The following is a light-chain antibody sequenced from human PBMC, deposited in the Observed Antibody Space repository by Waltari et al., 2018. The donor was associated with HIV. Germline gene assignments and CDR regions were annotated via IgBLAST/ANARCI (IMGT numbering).Light chain of an antibody. Sequence: DIQMTQSPSSVSASVGDRVTITCRASRIVSTYLNWYQQKPGKAPNILIYDASRLQSGVPSRFSGSGSETDFTLTISSLQHEDFATYYCQQTYITPHSFGQGTRLEIQ. CDR3: QQTYITPHS. CDR2: DAS. J-gene: IGKJ2*01. CDR1: RIVSTY. V-gene: IGKV1-39*01.